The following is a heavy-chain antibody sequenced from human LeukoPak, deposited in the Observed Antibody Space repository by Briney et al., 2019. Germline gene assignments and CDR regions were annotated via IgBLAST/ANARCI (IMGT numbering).Heavy chain of an antibody. Sequence: SETLSLTCAVYGGSFSGYYWSWIRQPPGTGLEWIGYIYYTGSTNYSPSLQSRVTISADTSKNQFSLNLSSVTPADTTVYYCARATLGYCSGGSCYSFDPWGQGILVTVSS. CDR1: GGSFSGYY. J-gene: IGHJ5*02. CDR2: IYYTGST. D-gene: IGHD2-15*01. CDR3: ARATLGYCSGGSCYSFDP. V-gene: IGHV4-59*01.